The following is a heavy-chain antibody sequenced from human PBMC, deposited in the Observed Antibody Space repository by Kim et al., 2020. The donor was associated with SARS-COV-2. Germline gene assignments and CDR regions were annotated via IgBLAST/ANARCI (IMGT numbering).Heavy chain of an antibody. D-gene: IGHD6-19*01. J-gene: IGHJ3*02. CDR1: GYTFNGYY. CDR3: AILGWSRDDLDI. Sequence: ASVKVSCKASGYTFNGYYIHWVRQAPGQGLEWMGRINPNSGDTNYAQKFQGRVTLTRDTSITTAYMELSRLRSDDTAVYYCAILGWSRDDLDIWGQGT. CDR2: INPNSGDT. V-gene: IGHV1-2*06.